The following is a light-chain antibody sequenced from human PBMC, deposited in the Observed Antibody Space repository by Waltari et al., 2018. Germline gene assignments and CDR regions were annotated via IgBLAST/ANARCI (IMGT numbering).Light chain of an antibody. Sequence: QSALTQPASVSGSPGQSITIPCTGSNSDIGGYNFVSWYQQHPGKAPKLMIYDLNKRPSGVSNSFSASKSGKTASLTISGLQAEDEANYYCSSYTTSSTLVFGGGTKVTVL. CDR2: DLN. J-gene: IGLJ2*01. V-gene: IGLV2-14*03. CDR1: NSDIGGYNF. CDR3: SSYTTSSTLV.